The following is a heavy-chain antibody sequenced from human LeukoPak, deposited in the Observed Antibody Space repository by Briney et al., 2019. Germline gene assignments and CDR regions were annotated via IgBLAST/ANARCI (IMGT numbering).Heavy chain of an antibody. CDR2: ISRGSSAI. J-gene: IGHJ6*03. Sequence: GGSLRLSCAASGFNFSTYSMNWVRQAPGKGLEWVSYISRGSSAIYYADSVKGRFTISRDNAKNSLYLQMNSLRAEDTAVYYCARVSRYQLLYYMDVSGKGTTVTVSS. CDR1: GFNFSTYS. D-gene: IGHD2-2*01. CDR3: ARVSRYQLLYYMDV. V-gene: IGHV3-48*01.